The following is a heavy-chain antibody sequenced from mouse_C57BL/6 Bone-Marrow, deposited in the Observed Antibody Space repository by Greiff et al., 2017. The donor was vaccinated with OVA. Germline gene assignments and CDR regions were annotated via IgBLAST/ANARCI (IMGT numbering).Heavy chain of an antibody. CDR2: IYPGSGNT. CDR1: GYTFTDYY. D-gene: IGHD1-1*01. J-gene: IGHJ1*03. CDR3: ARRRLGGSSYGWYFDV. V-gene: IGHV1-76*01. Sequence: VKLMESGAELVRPGASVKLSCKASGYTFTDYYINWVKQSPGQGLEWIARIYPGSGNTYYNEKFKGKATLTVEKSSSTAYMQLSSLTSEDSAVYFGARRRLGGSSYGWYFDVWGTGTTVTVSS.